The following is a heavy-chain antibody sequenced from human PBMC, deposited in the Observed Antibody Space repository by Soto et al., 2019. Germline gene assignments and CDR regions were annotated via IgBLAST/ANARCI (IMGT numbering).Heavy chain of an antibody. D-gene: IGHD3-22*01. CDR1: GFTFNNAW. Sequence: GGSLRLSCVASGFTFNNAWMTWVRQAPGKGLEWIGLIKSETDGGATESAAPLKGRFIISRDDSKNTLYLQMNSLKTEDTAVYYCTTDPSVVVNKVGGAFDIWGQGTMVTVSS. V-gene: IGHV3-15*01. CDR3: TTDPSVVVNKVGGAFDI. CDR2: IKSETDGGAT. J-gene: IGHJ3*02.